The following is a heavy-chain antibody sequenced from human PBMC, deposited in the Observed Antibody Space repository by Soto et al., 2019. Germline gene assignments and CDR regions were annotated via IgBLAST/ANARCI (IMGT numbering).Heavy chain of an antibody. V-gene: IGHV3-23*01. CDR3: AKSLSTAVNYGLDV. Sequence: PGGSLRLSCGASGFTFSDNAMTWVRQAPGKGLEWVSSISDDGDSTYYADSMKGRFAVSRDNSKNTLFLHMNSLGAEDTAVYYCAKSLSTAVNYGLDVWGQGTSVTVS. J-gene: IGHJ6*02. CDR1: GFTFSDNA. CDR2: ISDDGDST. D-gene: IGHD2-2*01.